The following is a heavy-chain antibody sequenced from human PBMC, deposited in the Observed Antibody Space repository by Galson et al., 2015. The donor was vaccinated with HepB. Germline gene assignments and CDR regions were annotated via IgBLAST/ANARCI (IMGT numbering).Heavy chain of an antibody. J-gene: IGHJ4*02. CDR3: ARDATWDDSSWYDY. Sequence: SVKVSCKVSGYTLTELSMHWVRQAPGKGLEWMGGFDPEDGETIYAQKFQGRVTMTEDTSTDTAYMELSSLRSEDTAVYYCARDATWDDSSWYDYWGQGTLVTVSS. V-gene: IGHV1-24*01. CDR1: GYTLTELS. CDR2: FDPEDGET. D-gene: IGHD6-13*01.